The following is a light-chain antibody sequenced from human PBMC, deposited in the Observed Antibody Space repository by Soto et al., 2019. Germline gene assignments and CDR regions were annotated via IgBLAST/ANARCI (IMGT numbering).Light chain of an antibody. CDR1: SSDIDAYNY. CDR3: GSYTTSSNYV. J-gene: IGLJ1*01. CDR2: DVS. Sequence: SALAQPASVSGSPGQSITISCTGTSSDIDAYNYVSWYQQHPGKAPKLMIYDVSNRPLGISNRFSGSKSGNTASLTISGLQAEDEADYYCGSYTTSSNYVFGTGTKVTVL. V-gene: IGLV2-14*01.